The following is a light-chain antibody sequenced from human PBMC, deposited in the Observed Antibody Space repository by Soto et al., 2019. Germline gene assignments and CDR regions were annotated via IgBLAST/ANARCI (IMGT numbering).Light chain of an antibody. V-gene: IGLV4-69*01. CDR3: QTWGTGIQV. Sequence: QAVLTQSPSASASLGASVKLTCTLSSGHSSYASEWHQQQPEKGPRYLMKLNSDGSHYKGGGIPDRFPGSSSGAERYLTISSLQSEDEADYYCQTWGTGIQVFGTGTKLTVL. CDR2: LNSDGSH. J-gene: IGLJ1*01. CDR1: SGHSSYA.